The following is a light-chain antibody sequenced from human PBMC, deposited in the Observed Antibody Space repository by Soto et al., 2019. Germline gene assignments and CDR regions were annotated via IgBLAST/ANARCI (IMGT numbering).Light chain of an antibody. V-gene: IGKV1-39*01. CDR1: QTISSY. Sequence: DIQMTQSPSSLSASVGDRVTITCRASQTISSYLNWYQQKPGKAPNLLIYAASSLQSGVPSRFSGSGSGTDFTLTISSLQPEDFATYYCQQRYSRQFTFGPGTKVDIK. CDR3: QQRYSRQFT. J-gene: IGKJ3*01. CDR2: AAS.